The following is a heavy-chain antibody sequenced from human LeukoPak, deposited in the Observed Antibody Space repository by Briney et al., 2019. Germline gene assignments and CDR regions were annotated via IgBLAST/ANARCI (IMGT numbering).Heavy chain of an antibody. D-gene: IGHD2-2*01. V-gene: IGHV3-11*01. CDR1: GFTFSDYY. Sequence: PGGSLRLSCAASGFTFSDYYMSWIRQAPGKVREWVSYISSSGSTIHYADSVKGRFTISRDNAKNSLYLQMNSLRAEDTAVYYCARHVVPAAIGYFDYWGQGTLVTVSS. CDR2: ISSSGSTI. CDR3: ARHVVPAAIGYFDY. J-gene: IGHJ4*02.